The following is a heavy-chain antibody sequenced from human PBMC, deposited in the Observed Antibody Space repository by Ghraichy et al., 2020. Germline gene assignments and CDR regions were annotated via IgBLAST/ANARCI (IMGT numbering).Heavy chain of an antibody. CDR3: ARGGIVVVTAIPVFDS. Sequence: ETLSLTCAVYGGSFSGYYWSWIRQPPGKGLEWIGEINHSGSTSYNSSLKSRVSISVDMSKNQFSLKLSSVTAADSAVYYCARGGIVVVTAIPVFDSWGQGTLVTVSS. V-gene: IGHV4-34*01. CDR1: GGSFSGYY. J-gene: IGHJ4*02. CDR2: INHSGST. D-gene: IGHD2-21*02.